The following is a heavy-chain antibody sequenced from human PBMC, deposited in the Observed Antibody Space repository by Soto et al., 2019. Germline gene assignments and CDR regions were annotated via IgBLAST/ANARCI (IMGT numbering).Heavy chain of an antibody. CDR1: GYPFTSYG. J-gene: IGHJ6*02. CDR2: ISPYNGNT. CDR3: ARDQSFDHNYYYGIDV. Sequence: QVHLVQSGAEVKKPGASVKVSCKASGYPFTSYGIGWVRQAPGQGLEWMGWISPYNGNTYYAQKFQGRVTMTTDTXTXXVYMELRSLRSDDTAVYYCARDQSFDHNYYYGIDVWGQGTTVTVSS. V-gene: IGHV1-18*01.